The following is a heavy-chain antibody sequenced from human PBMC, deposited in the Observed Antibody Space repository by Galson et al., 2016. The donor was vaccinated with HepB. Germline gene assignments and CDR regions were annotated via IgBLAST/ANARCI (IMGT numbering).Heavy chain of an antibody. J-gene: IGHJ4*02. CDR2: ISYDGREN. CDR3: ARGRMTSDV. Sequence: SLRLSCAASGLTVSTTYMTWVRQAPGKGLEWVAVISYDGRENFYADSVKGRFTISRDNSKNTLFLQTDSLRAEDTAVYYCARGRMTSDVWGQGPLVTVSS. V-gene: IGHV3-30*03. CDR1: GLTVSTTY. D-gene: IGHD4-17*01.